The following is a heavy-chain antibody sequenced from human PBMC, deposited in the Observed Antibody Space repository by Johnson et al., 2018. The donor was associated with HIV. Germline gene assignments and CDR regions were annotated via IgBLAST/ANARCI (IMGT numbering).Heavy chain of an antibody. Sequence: QMQLVESGGGLVQPGRSLRLSCAASGFTFSSYAMHWVRQAPAKGLEWVAVISYDGSDKYFGDSVKGRFTISRDNSKYTVYLQMNSLRVEDTAVYYCARAPPGGAFDIWGQGTMVTVSS. CDR1: GFTFSSYA. CDR3: ARAPPGGAFDI. D-gene: IGHD6-25*01. CDR2: ISYDGSDK. V-gene: IGHV3-30*04. J-gene: IGHJ3*02.